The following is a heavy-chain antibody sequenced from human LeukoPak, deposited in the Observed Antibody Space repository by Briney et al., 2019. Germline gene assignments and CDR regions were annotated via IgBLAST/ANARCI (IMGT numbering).Heavy chain of an antibody. V-gene: IGHV4-59*08. J-gene: IGHJ5*02. CDR3: AVYSSWHHWFDP. CDR2: IYDSGST. CDR1: GGSISSYY. D-gene: IGHD6-6*01. Sequence: SETLSLTCTVSGGSISSYYWSWIRQPPGKGLEWIGDIYDSGSTNYNPSLKSRVTISVDTSKNQFSLKLSSATAADTAVYYCAVYSSWHHWFDPWGQGALVTVSS.